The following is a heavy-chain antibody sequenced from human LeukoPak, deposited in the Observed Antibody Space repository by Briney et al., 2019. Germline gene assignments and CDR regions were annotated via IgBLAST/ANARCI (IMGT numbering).Heavy chain of an antibody. Sequence: SGTLSLTCTVSGGSISSYYWSWIRQPAGKGLEWIGRIYTSGSTNYNPSLKSRVTMSVDTSKNQFSLKLSSVTAADTAVYYCVRDLVVVPAATPPTLGAFDIWGQGTMVTVSS. V-gene: IGHV4-4*07. J-gene: IGHJ3*02. CDR2: IYTSGST. CDR1: GGSISSYY. D-gene: IGHD2-2*02. CDR3: VRDLVVVPAATPPTLGAFDI.